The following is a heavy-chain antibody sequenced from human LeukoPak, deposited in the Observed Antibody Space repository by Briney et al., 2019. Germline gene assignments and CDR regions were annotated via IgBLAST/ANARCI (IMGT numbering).Heavy chain of an antibody. CDR1: GFTFSSYS. CDR3: ARGRSITLLRGVAMSDGFDI. CDR2: ISSSSSYI. Sequence: GGSLRLSCAASGFTFSSYSMNWVRQAPGKGLEWVSSISSSSSYIYYADSVKGRFTISRDHSKNTLYLQMKSLRAEDTAVYYCARGRSITLLRGVAMSDGFDIWGQGAMVAVSS. J-gene: IGHJ3*02. V-gene: IGHV3-21*01. D-gene: IGHD3-10*01.